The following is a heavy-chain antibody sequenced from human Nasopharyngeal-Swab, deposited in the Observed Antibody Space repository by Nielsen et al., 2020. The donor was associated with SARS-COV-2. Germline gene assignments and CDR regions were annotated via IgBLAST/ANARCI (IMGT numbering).Heavy chain of an antibody. J-gene: IGHJ4*02. CDR3: ARGGYSYGFDY. Sequence: SETLSLTCTVSGGSISSSSYYWGWIRQPPGKGLEWIGSIYYSGSTYYNPSLKSRVTISVDTSRNQFSLKLSSVTAADTAVYYCARGGYSYGFDYWGQGTLVTVSS. CDR1: GGSISSSSYY. CDR2: IYYSGST. D-gene: IGHD5-18*01. V-gene: IGHV4-39*01.